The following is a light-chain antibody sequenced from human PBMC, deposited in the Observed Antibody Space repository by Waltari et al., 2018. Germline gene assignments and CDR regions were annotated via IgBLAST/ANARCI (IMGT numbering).Light chain of an antibody. Sequence: ETVLTPSPDTLSLYPGERAPLSCRASQSASNYLAWYQQKPGQAPRLLIYSASYRATGVPARFSGSGSGTDFTLTISSLEPEDFAVYYCQQRSNWPRTFGQGTKGEIK. CDR3: QQRSNWPRT. CDR1: QSASNY. CDR2: SAS. J-gene: IGKJ1*01. V-gene: IGKV3-11*01.